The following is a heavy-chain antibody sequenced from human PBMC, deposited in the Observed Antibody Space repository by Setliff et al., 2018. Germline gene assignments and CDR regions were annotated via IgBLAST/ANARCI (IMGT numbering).Heavy chain of an antibody. CDR3: ARVQPGHVIWAY. V-gene: IGHV2-26*01. D-gene: IGHD3-10*01. Sequence: SGPTLVNPPEILTLTCTVSGFSLSNARMGVGWIRQPPGKALEWLAHIFSNDEKSYSPSLKNRLTITKDTSKNQVVLTMTNVDPVDTATYYCARVQPGHVIWAYWGQGTLVTVSS. CDR1: GFSLSNARMG. CDR2: IFSNDEK. J-gene: IGHJ4*02.